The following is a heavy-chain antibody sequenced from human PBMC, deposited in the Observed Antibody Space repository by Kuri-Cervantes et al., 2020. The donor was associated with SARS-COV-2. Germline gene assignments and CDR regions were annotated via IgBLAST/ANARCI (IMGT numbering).Heavy chain of an antibody. Sequence: SETLSLTCTVSGGSIRSDGYYWSWIRQRPGKGLEWIGYIYSGGTTYYSPSLESRLTISMDTSKNHFSLKLGAVTAADTAMYYCARYYYDSRGYVFFDYWGRGNPVTVSS. CDR1: GGSIRSDGYY. D-gene: IGHD3-22*01. J-gene: IGHJ4*02. CDR2: IYSGGTT. CDR3: ARYYYDSRGYVFFDY. V-gene: IGHV4-31*03.